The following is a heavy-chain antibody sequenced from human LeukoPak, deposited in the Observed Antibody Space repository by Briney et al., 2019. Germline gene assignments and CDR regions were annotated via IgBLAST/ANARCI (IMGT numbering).Heavy chain of an antibody. CDR3: AKGMNYYGSAYGMDV. V-gene: IGHV3-23*01. J-gene: IGHJ6*02. D-gene: IGHD3-10*01. Sequence: LPGGSLRLSCAASGFTLTSYAMSWVRQAPGKGLEWVSAISGSGDSTYYADSVKGRFTISRDISKNTPYLQMDSLRPEDTAVYYCAKGMNYYGSAYGMDVWGQGTTVTVSS. CDR2: ISGSGDST. CDR1: GFTLTSYA.